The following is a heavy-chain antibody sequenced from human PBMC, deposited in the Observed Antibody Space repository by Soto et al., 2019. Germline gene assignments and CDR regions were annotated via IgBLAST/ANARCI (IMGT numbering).Heavy chain of an antibody. D-gene: IGHD6-19*01. CDR3: ARHNGPYSSGWYWFDP. J-gene: IGHJ5*02. Sequence: SETLSLTCTVSGGSISSYYWSWIRQPPGKGLEWIGYIYYSGSTNYNPSLKSRVTISVDTSKNQFSLKLSSVTAADTAVYYCARHNGPYSSGWYWFDPWGQGTLVTVSS. V-gene: IGHV4-59*08. CDR2: IYYSGST. CDR1: GGSISSYY.